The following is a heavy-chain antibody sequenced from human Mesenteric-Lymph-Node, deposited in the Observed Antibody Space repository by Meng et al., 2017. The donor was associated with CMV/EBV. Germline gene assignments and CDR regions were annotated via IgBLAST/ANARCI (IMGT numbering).Heavy chain of an antibody. V-gene: IGHV3-74*01. D-gene: IGHD2/OR15-2a*01. CDR1: GFTLSSFW. J-gene: IGHJ4*02. Sequence: GESLKISCAASGFTLSSFWMHWVRQAPGKELVWLSRINTDGSDTTCADSVKGRFTISRDNTKNTVYLQMNSLRADDTGVYYCARDLTTSDYWGQGTLVTVSS. CDR3: ARDLTTSDY. CDR2: INTDGSDT.